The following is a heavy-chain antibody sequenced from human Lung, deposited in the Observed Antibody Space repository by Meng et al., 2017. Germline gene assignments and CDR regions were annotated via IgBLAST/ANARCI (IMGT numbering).Heavy chain of an antibody. Sequence: QGQLQQGGAGLLRPPENLFLTGAVYGGSISGSYWSWIRQSPAKGLEWIGKINHGGSTNYNPSLESRVTISVDTPKNQFSLRLTSMTVADTAVYYCARERHSTIIRGVIDFWGQGALVTVSS. D-gene: IGHD3-10*01. J-gene: IGHJ4*02. CDR2: INHGGST. CDR3: ARERHSTIIRGVIDF. V-gene: IGHV4-34*01. CDR1: GGSISGSY.